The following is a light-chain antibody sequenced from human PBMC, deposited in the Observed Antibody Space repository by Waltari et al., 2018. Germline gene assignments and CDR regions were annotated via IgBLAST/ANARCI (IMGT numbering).Light chain of an antibody. Sequence: QSVLTQPPSVSAAPGQRVTISCSGGSSNIGNNYVSWYRQFPGTAPKLLIYENGERTSGIPGRFPGSKSGTSATLDITGLQAGDEADYYCGTWDSSLSGAVFGGGTHLTVL. J-gene: IGLJ7*01. V-gene: IGLV1-51*02. CDR2: ENG. CDR3: GTWDSSLSGAV. CDR1: SSNIGNNY.